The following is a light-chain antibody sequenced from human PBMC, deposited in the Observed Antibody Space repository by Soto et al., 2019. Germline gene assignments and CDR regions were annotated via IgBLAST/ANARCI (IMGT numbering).Light chain of an antibody. V-gene: IGKV3-20*01. Sequence: EIVLTQAPGTLSLSPGERATLSCRASQSVSSTYLAWYQQKPGQAPRLLIYGASSGETGIPDTFSGSGSGTDFTLTISRLEPEDFAVYYCQQYDSSPYTFGQGTKVDIK. CDR1: QSVSSTY. J-gene: IGKJ2*01. CDR2: GAS. CDR3: QQYDSSPYT.